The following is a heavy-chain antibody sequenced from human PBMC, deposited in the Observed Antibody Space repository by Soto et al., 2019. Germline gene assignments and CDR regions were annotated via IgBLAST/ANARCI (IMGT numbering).Heavy chain of an antibody. D-gene: IGHD3-10*01. J-gene: IGHJ5*02. CDR2: INHSGST. CDR3: ARATLVLLWFGETNQYWFDP. Sequence: PSETLSLTCAVYGGSFSGYYWSWIRQPPGKGLEWIGEINHSGSTNYNPSLKSRVTISVDTSKNQFSLKLSSVTAADTAVYYCARATLVLLWFGETNQYWFDPWGQGTLVTVSS. CDR1: GGSFSGYY. V-gene: IGHV4-34*01.